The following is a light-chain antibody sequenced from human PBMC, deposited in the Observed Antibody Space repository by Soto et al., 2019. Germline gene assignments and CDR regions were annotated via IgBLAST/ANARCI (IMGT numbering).Light chain of an antibody. CDR1: QGVSAY. CDR3: QHYNNWPLT. CDR2: SAS. J-gene: IGKJ4*01. V-gene: IGKV1-39*01. Sequence: DIQMTQSPSSLSASVGDRVTITCRASQGVSAYLLWYQQTQGRAPKLLIYSASNLVSGVPSRFSGSGSGTNFTLTIDSLQSEDFAIYYCQHYNNWPLTFGGGTRVEIK.